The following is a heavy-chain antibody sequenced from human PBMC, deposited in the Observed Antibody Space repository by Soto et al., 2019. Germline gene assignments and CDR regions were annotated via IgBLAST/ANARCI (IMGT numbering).Heavy chain of an antibody. Sequence: EVQLAESGGGLVKPGGSLRLSCAASGFTFNTYDMNWVRQAPGKALEWVSSITTSSAYIYYADSLTGRITISRDNAKNSLFPHLNSLRPDDTAGYYWVRSGTARFLRQNWSDTWGQGNLLSVSS. CDR3: VRSGTARFLRQNWSDT. CDR2: ITTSSAYI. V-gene: IGHV3-21*01. J-gene: IGHJ5*02. D-gene: IGHD3-16*01. CDR1: GFTFNTYD.